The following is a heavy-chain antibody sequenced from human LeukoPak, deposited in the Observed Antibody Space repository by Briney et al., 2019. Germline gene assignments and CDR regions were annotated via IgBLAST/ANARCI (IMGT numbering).Heavy chain of an antibody. J-gene: IGHJ4*02. V-gene: IGHV1-69*01. CDR3: ARGEVPPHYFDS. Sequence: GASVKLSCKASGCTFSNSAISWVRQAPGQGLEWMGGTSPIFVTANYAQRFQGRVTITADESTTTAYMEVSSLRSKATAVYYCARGEVPPHYFDSWGQGTLVTVSS. CDR2: TSPIFVTA. CDR1: GCTFSNSA.